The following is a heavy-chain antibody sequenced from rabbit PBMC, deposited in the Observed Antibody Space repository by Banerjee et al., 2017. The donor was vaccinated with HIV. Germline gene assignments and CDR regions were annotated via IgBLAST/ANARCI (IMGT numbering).Heavy chain of an antibody. Sequence: QLVESGGGLVQPGGSLTLSCKASGFDFSSYYMNWVRQAPGKGLEWIGRIYAGKGSSDYANWVNGRFTISSDNAQNTVDLQMNSLTAADTATYFCARGVSYTYGYAGYASSTRLDLWGQGTLVTVS. V-gene: IGHV1S7*01. D-gene: IGHD6-1*01. CDR1: GFDFSSYY. CDR3: ARGVSYTYGYAGYASSTRLDL. J-gene: IGHJ3*01. CDR2: IYAGKGSS.